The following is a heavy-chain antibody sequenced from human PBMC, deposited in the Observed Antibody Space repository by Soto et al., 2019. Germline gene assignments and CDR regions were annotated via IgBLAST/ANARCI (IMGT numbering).Heavy chain of an antibody. CDR1: GYPFTSYA. V-gene: IGHV1-3*01. CDR2: INAGNGNT. CDR3: ARDLEEAYRLPFDY. J-gene: IGHJ4*02. Sequence: GGSVKVSYKASGYPFTSYAVHLVRQAPGQSLEWMGWINAGNGNTKYSQKFQGRVTITRDTSASTAYMELSSLRSEDTAVYYCARDLEEAYRLPFDYWGQGTMVTVSS. D-gene: IGHD2-2*02.